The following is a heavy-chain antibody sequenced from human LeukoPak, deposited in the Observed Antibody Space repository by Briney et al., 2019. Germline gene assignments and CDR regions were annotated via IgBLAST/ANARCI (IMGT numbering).Heavy chain of an antibody. D-gene: IGHD1-14*01. CDR1: GFTFDDYA. J-gene: IGHJ4*02. CDR3: AKDIAGGDYYFDY. V-gene: IGHV3-43*02. CDR2: ISGDGGST. Sequence: GGSLRLSCAASGFTFDDYAMHWVRQAPGKGLDWVSLISGDGGSTYYADSVKGRFTISRDNSRNSLYLQMNSLRTEDTALYYCAKDIAGGDYYFDYWGQGTLVTVSS.